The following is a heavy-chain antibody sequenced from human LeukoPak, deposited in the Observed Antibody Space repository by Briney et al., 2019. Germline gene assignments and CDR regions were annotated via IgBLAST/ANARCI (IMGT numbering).Heavy chain of an antibody. CDR1: GYTFTSYG. CDR2: ISAYNGNT. CDR3: ARVGNYYGSGSYYYYGMDV. V-gene: IGHV1-18*01. J-gene: IGHJ6*02. Sequence: ASVKVSCKASGYTFTSYGISWVRQAPGQGLEWMGWISAYNGNTNYAQKLQGRVTMTTDTSTSTAYMELRSLRSDDTAVYYCARVGNYYGSGSYYYYGMDVWGQGTTVTVSS. D-gene: IGHD3-10*01.